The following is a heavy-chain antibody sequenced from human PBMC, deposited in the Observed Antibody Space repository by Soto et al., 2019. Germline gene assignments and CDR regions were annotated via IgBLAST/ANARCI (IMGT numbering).Heavy chain of an antibody. J-gene: IGHJ3*01. D-gene: IGHD4-17*01. CDR2: ISGSGGST. CDR3: AKEHLTTVVTYALDF. V-gene: IGHV3-23*01. CDR1: GFTFSSYA. Sequence: EVQLLESGGGLVQPGGSLRLSCAASGFTFSSYAMSWVRQAPGKGLEWVSAISGSGGSTYYADSVKGRFTISRDNSKSTLYLQMNSLRAEDTALYDGAKEHLTTVVTYALDFCCRGTMVTVSS.